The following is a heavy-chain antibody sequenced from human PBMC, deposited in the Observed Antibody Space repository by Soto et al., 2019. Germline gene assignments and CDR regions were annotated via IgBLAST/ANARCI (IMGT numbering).Heavy chain of an antibody. D-gene: IGHD2-2*01. V-gene: IGHV3-21*06. CDR2: ISRSSSYI. Sequence: EVQLVESGGGLVKPGGSLRLSCAASGFTFSSYSMNWVRQAPGKGLEWVSSISRSSSYIYYADSVKGLFTISRDNAKNSQYLQMNSLRAEDTAVYYCARGSYQLLSLSTDYYYYMDVWGKGTTVTVSS. CDR3: ARGSYQLLSLSTDYYYYMDV. CDR1: GFTFSSYS. J-gene: IGHJ6*03.